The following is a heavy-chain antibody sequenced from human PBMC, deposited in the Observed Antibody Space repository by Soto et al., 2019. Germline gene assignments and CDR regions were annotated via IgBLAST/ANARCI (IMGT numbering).Heavy chain of an antibody. J-gene: IGHJ6*02. CDR3: AKGTKYDYVWGSYRPPHYFYGMDV. CDR1: GFTFSSYW. D-gene: IGHD3-16*02. Sequence: PGVSLGLSCAASGFTFSSYWMSWVRQAPGKGLEWVANIKQDGSEKYYVDSVKGRFTISRDNAKNSLYLQMNSLRVEDTAGYYCAKGTKYDYVWGSYRPPHYFYGMDVWGQGTTVTVSS. V-gene: IGHV3-7*03. CDR2: IKQDGSEK.